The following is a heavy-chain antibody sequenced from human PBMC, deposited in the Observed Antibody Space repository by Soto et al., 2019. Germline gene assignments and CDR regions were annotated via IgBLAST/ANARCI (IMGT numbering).Heavy chain of an antibody. Sequence: QVQLVESGGGVVQPERSLRFSCVTSGYTFNTYNMHWVRQAPGKGLEWVALIWNDGSNRQYADSVKGRFTISRDNSKNTVYLQMNGLRVEDTALYFCARSLADDAFDIWGQGTLVTVSS. D-gene: IGHD3-3*02. CDR3: ARSLADDAFDI. J-gene: IGHJ3*02. V-gene: IGHV3-33*01. CDR1: GYTFNTYN. CDR2: IWNDGSNR.